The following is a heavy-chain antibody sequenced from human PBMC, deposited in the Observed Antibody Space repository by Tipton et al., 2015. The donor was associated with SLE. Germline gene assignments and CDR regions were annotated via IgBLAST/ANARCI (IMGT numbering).Heavy chain of an antibody. CDR3: AREPFRYFDYWSGYRGFDI. CDR2: ISSSSSTI. J-gene: IGHJ4*02. Sequence: SLRLSCAASGFTFSSYAMHWIRQPPGKGLEWVAYISSSSSTIYYADAVKGRFTISRDNGENSLYLQMNSLRAEDTALYYCAREPFRYFDYWSGYRGFDIWGQGILVTVSS. D-gene: IGHD3-3*01. V-gene: IGHV3-48*03. CDR1: GFTFSSYA.